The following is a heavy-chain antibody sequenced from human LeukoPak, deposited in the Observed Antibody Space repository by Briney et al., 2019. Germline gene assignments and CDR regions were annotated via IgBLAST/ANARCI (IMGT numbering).Heavy chain of an antibody. CDR3: AKGGPASWTVAYYFDY. Sequence: GRSLRLSCAASGFTFSSYGMHWVRQAPGKGLEWVAVISYDGSNKYYADSVKGRFTISRDNSKNTLYLQMNSLRAEDTAVYYCAKGGPASWTVAYYFDYWGQGTLVTVSS. V-gene: IGHV3-30*18. J-gene: IGHJ4*02. CDR1: GFTFSSYG. CDR2: ISYDGSNK. D-gene: IGHD3/OR15-3a*01.